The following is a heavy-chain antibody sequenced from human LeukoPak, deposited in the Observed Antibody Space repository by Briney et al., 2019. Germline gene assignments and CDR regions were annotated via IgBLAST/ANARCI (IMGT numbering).Heavy chain of an antibody. V-gene: IGHV1-69*13. Sequence: SVKVSCKASGGTFSSYAISWVRQAPGQGLEWMGGIIPIFGTANYAQKFQGRVTITADESTSTAYMELSSLRAEDTAVYYCARAPSSGSYIWFDPWGQGTLVTVSS. CDR1: GGTFSSYA. CDR3: ARAPSSGSYIWFDP. D-gene: IGHD1-26*01. J-gene: IGHJ5*02. CDR2: IIPIFGTA.